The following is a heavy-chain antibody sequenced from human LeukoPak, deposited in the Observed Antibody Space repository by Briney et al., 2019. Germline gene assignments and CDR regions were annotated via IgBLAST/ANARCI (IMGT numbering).Heavy chain of an antibody. CDR3: AKGRCSGGSCYGRGFDY. V-gene: IGHV3-23*01. CDR1: GFTFDTYA. Sequence: GGSLRLSRAASGFTFDTYAMSWVRQAPGKGLEWVSGLSGSGGSTYYADSVKGRFTISRDNAKNTLYLQMNSLRAEDTAVYYCAKGRCSGGSCYGRGFDYWGQGTLVTVSS. D-gene: IGHD2-15*01. J-gene: IGHJ4*02. CDR2: LSGSGGST.